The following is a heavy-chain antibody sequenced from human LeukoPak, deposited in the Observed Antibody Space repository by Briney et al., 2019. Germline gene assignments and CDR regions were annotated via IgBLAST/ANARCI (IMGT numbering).Heavy chain of an antibody. V-gene: IGHV3-48*02. J-gene: IGHJ4*02. Sequence: GGSLRLSCAASGFTFSSYSMNWVRQAPGKGLEWVSYISSSSSMIYYADTVKGRFTISRDNAKNSLYLQMKSLRDGDTAIYYCARDYGDLPARVPYFDYWGQGTLVTVSS. D-gene: IGHD4-17*01. CDR2: ISSSSSMI. CDR3: ARDYGDLPARVPYFDY. CDR1: GFTFSSYS.